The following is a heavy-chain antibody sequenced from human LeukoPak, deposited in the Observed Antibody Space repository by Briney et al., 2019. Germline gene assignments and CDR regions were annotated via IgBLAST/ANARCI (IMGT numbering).Heavy chain of an antibody. CDR3: TTGFCSSTSCTY. D-gene: IGHD2-2*01. CDR1: GFTFTSYA. V-gene: IGHV3-15*01. J-gene: IGHJ4*02. CDR2: IKSKTDGGTT. Sequence: GGSLRLSCAASGFTFTSYAMSWVRQAPGKGLEWVGRIKSKTDGGTTDYAAPVKGRFTISRDDSKNTLYLQMNSLKTEDTAVYYCTTGFCSSTSCTYWGQGTLVTVSS.